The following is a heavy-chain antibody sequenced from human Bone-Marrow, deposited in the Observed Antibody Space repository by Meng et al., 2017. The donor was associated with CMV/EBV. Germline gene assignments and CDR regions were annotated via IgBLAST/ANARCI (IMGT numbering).Heavy chain of an antibody. J-gene: IGHJ4*02. Sequence: GSLRLSCTVSGGSISSYYWSWIRQPPGKGLEWIGYIYYSGSTNYNPSLKSRVTISVDTSKNQFSLKLSSVTAADTAVYYCARGGLGGWPMDYWGQGTLVTCYS. D-gene: IGHD5-24*01. CDR1: GGSISSYY. CDR3: ARGGLGGWPMDY. CDR2: IYYSGST. V-gene: IGHV4-59*01.